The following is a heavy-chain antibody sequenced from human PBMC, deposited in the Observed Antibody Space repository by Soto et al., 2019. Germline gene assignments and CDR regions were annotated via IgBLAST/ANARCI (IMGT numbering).Heavy chain of an antibody. Sequence: SETLSLTCAVYGGSFSGYYWSWIRQPPGKGLEWIGEINHSGSTNYNPSLKSRVTISVDTSKNQFSLKLSSVTAADTAVYYCARVDIAAAGNHWFDPWGQGTLVTVSS. CDR3: ARVDIAAAGNHWFDP. J-gene: IGHJ5*02. CDR1: GGSFSGYY. V-gene: IGHV4-34*01. CDR2: INHSGST. D-gene: IGHD6-13*01.